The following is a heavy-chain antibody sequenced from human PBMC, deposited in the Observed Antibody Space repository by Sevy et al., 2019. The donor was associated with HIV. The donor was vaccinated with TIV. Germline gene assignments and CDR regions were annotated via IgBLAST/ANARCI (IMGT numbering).Heavy chain of an antibody. CDR3: ARDSLRFLEWSYDAFDI. D-gene: IGHD3-3*01. J-gene: IGHJ3*02. CDR1: GFTFSSYA. Sequence: GGSLRLSCAASGFTFSSYAMHWVRQAPGKGLEWVAVISYDGSNKYYADSVKGRFTISRDNSKNTLYLQMNSLRAEDTAVYYCARDSLRFLEWSYDAFDIWGQGTMVTVSS. V-gene: IGHV3-30*04. CDR2: ISYDGSNK.